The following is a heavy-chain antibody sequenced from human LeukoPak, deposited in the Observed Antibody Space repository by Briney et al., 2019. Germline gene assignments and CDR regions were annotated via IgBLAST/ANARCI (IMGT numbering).Heavy chain of an antibody. CDR2: IYPGDSDT. V-gene: IGHV5-51*01. CDR3: ARQGPSSSSWYNMDY. Sequence: GEFLKISCKGSGYSFTSYWIGWVRQMPGKGLEWMGIIYPGDSDTRYSPSFQGQVTISADKSISTAYLQWSSLKASDTAMYYCARQGPSSSSWYNMDYWGQGTLVTVSS. D-gene: IGHD6-13*01. J-gene: IGHJ4*02. CDR1: GYSFTSYW.